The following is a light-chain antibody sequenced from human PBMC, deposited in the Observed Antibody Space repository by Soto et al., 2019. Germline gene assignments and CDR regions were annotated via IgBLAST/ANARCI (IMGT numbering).Light chain of an antibody. J-gene: IGKJ1*01. CDR3: QQKT. V-gene: IGKV3-11*01. Sequence: EIVLTQSPATLSLSPGEIATLSCRASQSVSSYLAWYQQKPGQAPRLLIYDASNRATGIPARFSGSGSVTDFTLTISSLEPEDFAVYYCQQKTFGQGTKVDIK. CDR2: DAS. CDR1: QSVSSY.